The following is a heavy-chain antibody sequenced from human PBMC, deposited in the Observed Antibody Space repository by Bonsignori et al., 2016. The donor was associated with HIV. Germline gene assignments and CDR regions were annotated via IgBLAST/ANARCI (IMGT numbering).Heavy chain of an antibody. V-gene: IGHV3-23*03. Sequence: WIRQPPGKGLEWVSVIYSGGSSTYYADSVKGRFTISRDNSKNTLYLQMNSLRAEDTAVYYCATDSSGYYYVDEGLDYWGQGTLVTVSS. D-gene: IGHD3-22*01. CDR3: ATDSSGYYYVDEGLDY. J-gene: IGHJ4*02. CDR2: IYSGGSST.